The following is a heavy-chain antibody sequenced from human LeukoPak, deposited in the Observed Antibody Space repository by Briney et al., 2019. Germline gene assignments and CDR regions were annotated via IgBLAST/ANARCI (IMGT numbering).Heavy chain of an antibody. J-gene: IGHJ6*02. V-gene: IGHV3-30*19. D-gene: IGHD3-22*01. CDR2: ILSDGSKE. CDR3: ANNAYYYDSSGYRMDV. Sequence: GGSLRLSCAASGFTFSSYGMHWVRQAPGKGLEWVAVILSDGSKEFYTDSVKGRFTISRDNSKNTLYLQMNSLRAEDTAVYYCANNAYYYDSSGYRMDVWGQGTTVTVSS. CDR1: GFTFSSYG.